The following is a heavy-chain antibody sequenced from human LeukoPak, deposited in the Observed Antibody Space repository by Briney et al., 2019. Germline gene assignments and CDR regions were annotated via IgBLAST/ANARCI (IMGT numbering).Heavy chain of an antibody. CDR3: ARYRRTTGTTSNFDY. J-gene: IGHJ4*02. D-gene: IGHD1-1*01. CDR2: ISGSGDKT. V-gene: IGHV3-23*01. Sequence: GGSPRLSCAASGFTFSSYAMSWVRQAPGKGLEWVSSISGSGDKTYYADSVKGQFTISRDNSKNTLYLQMNSLGAEDTAVYYCARYRRTTGTTSNFDYWGQGTLVTVSS. CDR1: GFTFSSYA.